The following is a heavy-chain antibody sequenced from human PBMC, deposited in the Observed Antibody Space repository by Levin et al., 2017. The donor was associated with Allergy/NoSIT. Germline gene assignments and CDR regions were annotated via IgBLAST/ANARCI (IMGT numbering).Heavy chain of an antibody. J-gene: IGHJ3*02. D-gene: IGHD2-2*01. V-gene: IGHV4-34*01. Sequence: SQTLSLTCAVYGGSFSGSYWSWIRQPPGKGLEWIGEINHSGSTNYNPSLKSRVTISVDTSKNQFSLKLSSVTAADTAVYYCARGKDVYCSSTSCYFFGGAFDIWGQGTMVTVSS. CDR3: ARGKDVYCSSTSCYFFGGAFDI. CDR2: INHSGST. CDR1: GGSFSGSY.